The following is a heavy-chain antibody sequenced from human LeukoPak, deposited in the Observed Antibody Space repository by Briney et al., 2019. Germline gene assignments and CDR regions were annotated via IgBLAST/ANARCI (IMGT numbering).Heavy chain of an antibody. Sequence: GGSLRFSCAASGFTFSSYGMHWVRQAPGKGLEWVAVIWYDGSNKYYADSVKGRFTISRDNSKNTVYLQMNSLRGEDTAVYYCAKSGIAAAGQRGYFDYWGQGTLVTVSS. CDR1: GFTFSSYG. V-gene: IGHV3-30*02. J-gene: IGHJ4*02. CDR3: AKSGIAAAGQRGYFDY. CDR2: IWYDGSNK. D-gene: IGHD6-13*01.